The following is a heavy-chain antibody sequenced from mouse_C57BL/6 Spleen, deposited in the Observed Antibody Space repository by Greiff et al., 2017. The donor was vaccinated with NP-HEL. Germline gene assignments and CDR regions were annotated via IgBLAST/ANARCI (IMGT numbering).Heavy chain of an antibody. D-gene: IGHD2-1*01. V-gene: IGHV1-53*01. CDR2: INPSNGGT. Sequence: VQLQQSGTELVKPGASVKLSCKASGYNFTSYWMHWVKQRPGQGLEWIGNINPSNGGTNYNEKFKSKATLTVDKSSSTAYMQLSSLTSEDSAGYYGASEGGHYPYFDYWGQGTTLTVSS. J-gene: IGHJ2*01. CDR1: GYNFTSYW. CDR3: ASEGGHYPYFDY.